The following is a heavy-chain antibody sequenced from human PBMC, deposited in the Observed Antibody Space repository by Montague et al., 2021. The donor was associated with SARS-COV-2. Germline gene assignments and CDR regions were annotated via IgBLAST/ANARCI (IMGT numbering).Heavy chain of an antibody. CDR1: GGSITVSRYD. CDR3: ARHRANAGSVDN. CDR2: VHYTGTT. Sequence: SETLSLTCTVSGGSITVSRYDWGWLRQPPGKGLEWIGSVHYTGTTSYNPSLKGRLTIYVDTSENQFSLKMTTVTASDTAVYYCARHRANAGSVDNWGQGTLVTVSS. D-gene: IGHD1-1*01. J-gene: IGHJ3*02. V-gene: IGHV4-39*01.